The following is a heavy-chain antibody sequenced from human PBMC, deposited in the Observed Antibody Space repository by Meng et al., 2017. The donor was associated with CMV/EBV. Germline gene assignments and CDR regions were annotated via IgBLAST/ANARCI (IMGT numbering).Heavy chain of an antibody. J-gene: IGHJ4*02. Sequence: GESLKISCAASGFTFSSYAMHWVRQAPGKGLEYVSAISSNGGSTYYADSVKGRFTISRDNSKNTLYLQIGSLRAEDMAVYYCASITNWGSGYWGQGTLVTVSS. CDR3: ASITNWGSGY. CDR2: ISSNGGST. V-gene: IGHV3-64*02. D-gene: IGHD7-27*01. CDR1: GFTFSSYA.